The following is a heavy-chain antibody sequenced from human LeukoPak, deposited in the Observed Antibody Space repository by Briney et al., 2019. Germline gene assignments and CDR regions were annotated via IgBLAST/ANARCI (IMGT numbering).Heavy chain of an antibody. J-gene: IGHJ4*02. D-gene: IGHD4-17*01. CDR3: ASLAGDYGDYEAGY. Sequence: GGSLRLSCAASGFTVSSNYISWVRQAPGKGLEWVSVIYSGGSTYYADSVKGRFTISRHNSKNTLYLQMNSLRAEDTAVYYCASLAGDYGDYEAGYWGQGTLVTVSS. V-gene: IGHV3-53*04. CDR1: GFTVSSNY. CDR2: IYSGGST.